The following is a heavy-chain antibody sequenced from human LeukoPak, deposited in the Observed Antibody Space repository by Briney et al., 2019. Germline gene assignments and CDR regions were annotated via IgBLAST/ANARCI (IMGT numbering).Heavy chain of an antibody. CDR3: ARGYPLSTTAAGTYFQH. CDR1: GYTFTSYY. J-gene: IGHJ1*01. D-gene: IGHD6-13*01. V-gene: IGHV1-2*02. Sequence: ASVKVSCKASGYTFTSYYMHWVRQASGQGLEWMGWINPNSGGTNYAQKFQGRVTMTRDTSISTAYMELSRLRSDDTAVYYCARGYPLSTTAAGTYFQHWGQGTLVTVSS. CDR2: INPNSGGT.